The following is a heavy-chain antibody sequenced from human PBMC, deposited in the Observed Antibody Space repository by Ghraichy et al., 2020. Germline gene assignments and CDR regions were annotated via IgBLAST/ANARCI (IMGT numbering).Heavy chain of an antibody. CDR3: AKHRGDGYSSYYYYGMDV. Sequence: GGLRLSCAASGFTFSSYAMSWVRQAPGKGLEWVSDISGSGGSTYYADSVKGRFTISRDNSKNTLYLQMNSPRAEDTALYYCAKHRGDGYSSYYYYGMDVWGQGTTVTVSS. D-gene: IGHD5-18*01. V-gene: IGHV3-23*01. J-gene: IGHJ6*02. CDR2: ISGSGGST. CDR1: GFTFSSYA.